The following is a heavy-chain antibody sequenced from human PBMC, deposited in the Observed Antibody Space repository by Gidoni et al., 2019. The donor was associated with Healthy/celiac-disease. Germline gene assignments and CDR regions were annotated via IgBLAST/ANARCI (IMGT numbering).Heavy chain of an antibody. Sequence: QVQLVESGGGVVQPGRSLRLSCAASGFTFSSYAMHWVRQAPGKGLEWVAVISYDGSNKYYADSVKGRFTISRDNSKNTLYLQMNSLRAEDTAVYYCARDWVRGYCSGGSCYSPGAYYYGMDVWGQGTTVTVSS. D-gene: IGHD2-15*01. V-gene: IGHV3-30*04. CDR1: GFTFSSYA. CDR3: ARDWVRGYCSGGSCYSPGAYYYGMDV. CDR2: ISYDGSNK. J-gene: IGHJ6*02.